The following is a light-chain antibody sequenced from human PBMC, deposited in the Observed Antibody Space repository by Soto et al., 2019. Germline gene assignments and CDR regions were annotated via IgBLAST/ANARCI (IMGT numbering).Light chain of an antibody. V-gene: IGKV3-15*01. CDR2: AAS. CDR1: QSVSSN. CDR3: QQYNNWPIT. Sequence: IMMKQSPATLSVTTGERATLSCRASQSVSSNLAWYLQKPGQAPRLLIYAASTRATGIPARFSGSGSGTEFTLTISSLQSEDFAVYYCQQYNNWPITFGQGTRLEI. J-gene: IGKJ5*01.